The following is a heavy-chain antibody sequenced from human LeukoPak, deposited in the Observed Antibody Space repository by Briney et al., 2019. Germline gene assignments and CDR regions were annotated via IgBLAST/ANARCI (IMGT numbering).Heavy chain of an antibody. D-gene: IGHD3-22*01. V-gene: IGHV3-23*01. Sequence: SGGSLRLSCAASGFTFSSYGMSWVRQAPGKGLEWVSAISGSGGSTYYADSVKGRFTISRDNSKNTLYLQMNSLRAEDTAVYYCARASYSYDTSGWVPFDYWGQGTLVTVSS. J-gene: IGHJ4*02. CDR3: ARASYSYDTSGWVPFDY. CDR1: GFTFSSYG. CDR2: ISGSGGST.